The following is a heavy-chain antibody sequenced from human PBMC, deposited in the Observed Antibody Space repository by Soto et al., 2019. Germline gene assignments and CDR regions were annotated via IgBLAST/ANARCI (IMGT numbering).Heavy chain of an antibody. V-gene: IGHV4-59*08. CDR2: IFYRGAT. Sequence: QVQLQESGPGLLKPSETLSLTCTVSGGSISGYYYSWIRQPPGKGLDYVGYIFYRGATNYNPSLKSRVTISIDLPKNPLYLHLRSVTVADTAMYFCARHDEISRYENGMDVWGPGATVSVS. CDR1: GGSISGYY. D-gene: IGHD1-20*01. CDR3: ARHDEISRYENGMDV. J-gene: IGHJ6*02.